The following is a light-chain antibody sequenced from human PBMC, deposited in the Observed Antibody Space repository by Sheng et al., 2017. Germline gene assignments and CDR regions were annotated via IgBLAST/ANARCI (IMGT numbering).Light chain of an antibody. CDR3: QQSYSPPLT. V-gene: IGKV3-20*01. CDR2: GAS. CDR1: RTVDSDY. Sequence: EFVLTQSPGTLSLSPGERATLSCRASRTVDSDYLAWYQQKPGQAPRLLIYGASTRATGIPDRFSGSGSGTDFTLTISRVEPEDFAIYHCQQSYSPPLTFGRRDRTVEIK. J-gene: IGKJ4*01.